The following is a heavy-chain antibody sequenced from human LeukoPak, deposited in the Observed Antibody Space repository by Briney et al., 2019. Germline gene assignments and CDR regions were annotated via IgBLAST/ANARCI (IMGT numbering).Heavy chain of an antibody. CDR2: ISGSGGST. D-gene: IGHD6-19*01. CDR3: ARAASGWNYLDY. V-gene: IGHV3-23*01. J-gene: IGHJ4*02. CDR1: GFTFSSYA. Sequence: GGSLRLSCAASGFTFSSYAMSWVRQAPGKGLEWVSAISGSGGSTYYADSVKGRFTISRDNSKNTLYLQMNSLRDEDTAVYYCARAASGWNYLDYWGQGTLVTVSS.